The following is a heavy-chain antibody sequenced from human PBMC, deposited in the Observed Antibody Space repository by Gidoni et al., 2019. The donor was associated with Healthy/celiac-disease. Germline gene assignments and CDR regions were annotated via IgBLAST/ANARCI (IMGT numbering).Heavy chain of an antibody. V-gene: IGHV3-23*04. CDR3: AKLAMPNYYYYGMDV. CDR2: ISGSGGST. Sequence: EVQLVESGGGFVQPGGSLRLSCSLSGFPFSSYALSGVRQAPGKRLEWVSAISGSGGSTYYADSVKGRFTISRENSKNTLYLQMNSLRAEDTAVYYCAKLAMPNYYYYGMDVWGQGTTVTVSS. D-gene: IGHD2-2*01. CDR1: GFPFSSYA. J-gene: IGHJ6*02.